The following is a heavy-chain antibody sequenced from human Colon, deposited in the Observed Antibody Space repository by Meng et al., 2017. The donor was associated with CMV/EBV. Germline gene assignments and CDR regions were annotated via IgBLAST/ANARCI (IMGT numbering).Heavy chain of an antibody. Sequence: CTVSGASVRSTSHYWSWIRQPPGKGLEWIGYIYHNGDTNYNPSLKSRVSLSLDTSHNQFSLHLTSVTAADTAMYYCSRITIFNNLFDPWGQGTLVTVSS. CDR1: GASVRSTSHY. CDR3: SRITIFNNLFDP. J-gene: IGHJ5*02. V-gene: IGHV4-61*01. CDR2: IYHNGDT. D-gene: IGHD3-3*01.